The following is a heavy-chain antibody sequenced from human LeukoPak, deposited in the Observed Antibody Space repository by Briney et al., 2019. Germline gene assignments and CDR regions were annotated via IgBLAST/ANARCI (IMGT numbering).Heavy chain of an antibody. D-gene: IGHD3-16*01. CDR3: ARIPGGYYYAMDV. J-gene: IGHJ6*02. CDR1: GFTFSSYG. V-gene: IGHV3-48*02. Sequence: GGSLRLSCAASGFTFSSYGIHWVRQAPGKGLEWVSYISSRSSNIYYADSVKGRFTISRDNAKNSLYLQMNSLRDEDTAVYYCARIPGGYYYAMDVWGQGTTVTVSS. CDR2: ISSRSSNI.